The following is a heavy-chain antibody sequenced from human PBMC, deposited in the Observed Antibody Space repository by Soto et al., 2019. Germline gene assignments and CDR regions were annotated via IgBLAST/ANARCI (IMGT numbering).Heavy chain of an antibody. J-gene: IGHJ3*02. V-gene: IGHV3-33*01. D-gene: IGHD1-1*01. CDR2: IVSDGSNK. CDR1: GFTFSRYV. Sequence: GGSLRLSCAASGFTFSRYVFHWGRQAPGKGLEWVAVIVSDGSNKYHADSVEGRFTISRDNSKDTLYLQMNSLRAEDTAVYYCARDDAFQNENGFDIWGQGTMVTVSS. CDR3: ARDDAFQNENGFDI.